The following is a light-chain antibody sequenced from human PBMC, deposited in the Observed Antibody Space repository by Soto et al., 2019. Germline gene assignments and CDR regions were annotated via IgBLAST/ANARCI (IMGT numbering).Light chain of an antibody. J-gene: IGKJ5*01. Sequence: TQSPATVSVSPGESATLSCRASQSINSNLAWYQQKPGQAPRLLIYRASTRATGIPARFSGSGSGTDFTLTISSLEAEDFAVYYCQQRSNWPPITFGQGTRLEIK. CDR1: QSINSN. CDR2: RAS. V-gene: IGKV3-11*01. CDR3: QQRSNWPPIT.